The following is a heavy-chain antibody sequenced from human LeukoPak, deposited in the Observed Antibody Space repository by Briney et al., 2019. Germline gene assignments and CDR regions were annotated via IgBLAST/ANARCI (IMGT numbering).Heavy chain of an antibody. CDR1: GFTFSSYG. Sequence: GGSLRLSCAASGFTFSSYGMHWVRQAPGKGLEWVAVIWYDGSNKYYADSVKGRFSISRDNSKNTLYLQMNSLRAEDTAVYYCAKDRPSCSGGSCYLDYYMDVWGKGTTVTVSS. D-gene: IGHD2-15*01. J-gene: IGHJ6*03. CDR3: AKDRPSCSGGSCYLDYYMDV. V-gene: IGHV3-33*06. CDR2: IWYDGSNK.